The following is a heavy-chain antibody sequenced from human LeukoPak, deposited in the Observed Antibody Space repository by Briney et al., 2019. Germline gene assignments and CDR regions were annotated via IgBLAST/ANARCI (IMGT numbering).Heavy chain of an antibody. V-gene: IGHV4-39*01. J-gene: IGHJ4*02. Sequence: NASETLSLTCTVSGGSISSSSYYWGWIRQPPGKGLEWIGSIYYSGSTYYNPSLKSRVTISVDTSKNQFSLKLSSVTAADTAVYYCARREELNYYDSSGYYYDYWGQGTLVTVSS. CDR2: IYYSGST. CDR1: GGSISSSSYY. CDR3: ARREELNYYDSSGYYYDY. D-gene: IGHD3-22*01.